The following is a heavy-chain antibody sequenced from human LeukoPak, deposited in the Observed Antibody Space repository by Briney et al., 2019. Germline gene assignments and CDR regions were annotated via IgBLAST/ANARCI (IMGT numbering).Heavy chain of an antibody. V-gene: IGHV4-4*07. Sequence: PSETLSLTCTVSGGSISSYYWSWIRQPPGKGLEWIGRIYTSGSTNYNPSLKSRVTISVDTSKNQFSLKLSSVTAADTAVYYCAREGGAAGNHYYYYYMDVWGKGTTVTVSS. CDR1: GGSISSYY. CDR2: IYTSGST. CDR3: AREGGAAGNHYYYYYMDV. J-gene: IGHJ6*03. D-gene: IGHD6-13*01.